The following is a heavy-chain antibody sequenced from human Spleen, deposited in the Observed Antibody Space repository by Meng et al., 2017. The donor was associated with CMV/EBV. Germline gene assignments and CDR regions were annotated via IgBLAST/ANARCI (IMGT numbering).Heavy chain of an antibody. CDR2: IYHSGST. CDR1: GGSISSSNW. CDR3: ARRSWNGYAIPGLFDD. Sequence: SETLSLTCAVSGGSISSSNWWSWVRQPPGKGLEWIGEIYHSGSTNYNPSLKSRVTISVDKSKNQFSLKLSSVTAADTAVYYCARRSWNGYAIPGLFDDWGQGTLVTVSS. V-gene: IGHV4-4*02. J-gene: IGHJ4*02. D-gene: IGHD3-3*01.